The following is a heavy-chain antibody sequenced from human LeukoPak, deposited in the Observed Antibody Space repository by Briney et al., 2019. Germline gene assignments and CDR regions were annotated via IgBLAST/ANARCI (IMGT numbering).Heavy chain of an antibody. V-gene: IGHV3-23*01. CDR3: AKGLQWELPCDY. D-gene: IGHD1-26*01. J-gene: IGHJ4*02. CDR1: GFNFANHA. CDR2: ISGGGDIT. Sequence: GGSLRLSCAASGFNFANHAMSWVRQTAGKGLEWVSAISGGGDITYYADAVKGRFTISRDNSKNTLYLQMNSLRAEDTAVYYCAKGLQWELPCDYWGQGTLVTVSS.